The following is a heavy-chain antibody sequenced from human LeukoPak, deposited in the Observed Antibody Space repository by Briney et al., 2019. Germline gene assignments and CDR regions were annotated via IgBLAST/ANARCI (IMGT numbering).Heavy chain of an antibody. CDR3: ATGGAPGGRFEY. J-gene: IGHJ4*02. V-gene: IGHV3-23*01. CDR1: XFTFSSYA. D-gene: IGHD3-16*01. CDR2: ISGSGGST. Sequence: PGXSXXLSCXASXFTFSSYAMSWVRQAPGKGLEWVSAISGSGGSTYYADSVKGRFTISRDNAKDSLYLQMNSLRVEDTAVYYCATGGAPGGRFEYWGQGALVTVSS.